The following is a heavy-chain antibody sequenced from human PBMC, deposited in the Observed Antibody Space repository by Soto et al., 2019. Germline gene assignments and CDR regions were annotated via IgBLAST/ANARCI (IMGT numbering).Heavy chain of an antibody. CDR1: GFTFSSYA. D-gene: IGHD1-1*01. J-gene: IGHJ4*02. V-gene: IGHV3-23*01. Sequence: GGSLRLSCTASGFTFSSYAMYWVRQAPGKGLEWVSGISGGGAITSYADSVQGRFTMSRDNSKSTVYLQLNSLRVEDAAVYYCAEPSTTAPGCLEIGGQGTLDPVSS. CDR2: ISGGGAIT. CDR3: AEPSTTAPGCLEI.